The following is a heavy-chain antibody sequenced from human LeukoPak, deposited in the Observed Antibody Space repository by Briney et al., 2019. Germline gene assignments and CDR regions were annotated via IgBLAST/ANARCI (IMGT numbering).Heavy chain of an antibody. CDR3: ARTTGYYTPTSNFDY. D-gene: IGHD3/OR15-3a*01. CDR1: GYTFTSYG. J-gene: IGHJ4*02. Sequence: GASVKVSCKASGYTFTSYGISWVRQAPGQGLEWMGWISAYNGNTNYAQKLQGRVTMTTDTSTSTAYMELRSLRSDDTAVYYCARTTGYYTPTSNFDYWGQGTLVTVSS. V-gene: IGHV1-18*04. CDR2: ISAYNGNT.